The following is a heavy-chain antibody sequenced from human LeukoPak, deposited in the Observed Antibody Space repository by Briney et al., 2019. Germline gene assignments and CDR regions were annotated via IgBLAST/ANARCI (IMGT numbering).Heavy chain of an antibody. CDR3: ARHYPPYFRGGGFDY. D-gene: IGHD3-10*01. CDR2: IYYSGSN. CDR1: GGSISSYY. J-gene: IGHJ4*02. Sequence: TSETLSLTCTVSGGSISSYYGSWIRQPPGKGLEWIGYIYYSGSNYDNPSLKSRVTISVDTSKNQFSLKLSSVTAADTAVYYCARHYPPYFRGGGFDYWGQGTLVTVSS. V-gene: IGHV4-59*01.